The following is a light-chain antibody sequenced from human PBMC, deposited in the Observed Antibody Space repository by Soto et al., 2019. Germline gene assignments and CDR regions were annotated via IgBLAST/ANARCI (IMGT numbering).Light chain of an antibody. J-gene: IGKJ1*01. CDR2: DAS. CDR3: QQSYNTPLT. Sequence: IEVTQTPSSLAASLGDRVTVTFRASQTIGTYVNWYRQKSGAAPELLIYDASTLQSGVPSRFRGGASGTDFTLTISSLQLDDFATYYCQQSYNTPLTFGQGTKVYIK. V-gene: IGKV1-39*01. CDR1: QTIGTY.